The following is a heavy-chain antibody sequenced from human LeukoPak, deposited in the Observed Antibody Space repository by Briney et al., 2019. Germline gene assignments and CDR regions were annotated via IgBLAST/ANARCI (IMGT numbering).Heavy chain of an antibody. CDR2: INPSGGST. J-gene: IGHJ4*02. CDR3: AREADSSGYY. D-gene: IGHD3-22*01. Sequence: ASVKVSCKASGGTFSSYAFSWVRQAPGQGLEWMGIINPSGGSTSYAQKFQGRVTMTRDTSTSTVYMELSSLRSEDTAVYYCAREADSSGYYWGQGTLVTVSS. CDR1: GGTFSSYA. V-gene: IGHV1-46*01.